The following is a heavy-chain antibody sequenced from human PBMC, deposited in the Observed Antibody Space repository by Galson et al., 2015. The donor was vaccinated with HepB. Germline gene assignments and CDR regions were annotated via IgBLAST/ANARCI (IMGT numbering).Heavy chain of an antibody. CDR2: IYPRDSDA. Sequence: QSGAEVKKPGESLKISCKGSGYGFTRYWIAWVRQKPGKGLEWIGIIYPRDSDARYSPSFQGQVTISADKSISTAYLQWSSLKASDTAMYFCARHGYCGGGDCFLHNWFDPWGQGTLVTVSS. CDR1: GYGFTRYW. V-gene: IGHV5-51*01. J-gene: IGHJ5*02. D-gene: IGHD2-15*01. CDR3: ARHGYCGGGDCFLHNWFDP.